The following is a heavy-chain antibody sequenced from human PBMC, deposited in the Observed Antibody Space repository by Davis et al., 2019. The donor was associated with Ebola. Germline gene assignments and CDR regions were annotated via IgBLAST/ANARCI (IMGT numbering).Heavy chain of an antibody. CDR3: AREGWDSSGYGDY. D-gene: IGHD3-22*01. Sequence: GESLKISCAASGFTFSSYWMSWVRQAPGKGLEWVANIKQDGSEKYYVDSVKGRFTISRDNAKNSLYLQMNSLRAEDTAVYYCAREGWDSSGYGDYWGQGTLVTVSS. V-gene: IGHV3-7*01. CDR1: GFTFSSYW. J-gene: IGHJ4*02. CDR2: IKQDGSEK.